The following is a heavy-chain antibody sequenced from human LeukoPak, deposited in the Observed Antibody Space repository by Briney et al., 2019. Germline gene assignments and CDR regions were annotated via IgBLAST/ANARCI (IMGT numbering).Heavy chain of an antibody. CDR1: VFTFSSYS. D-gene: IGHD1-26*01. V-gene: IGHV3-48*01. Sequence: GGSLRLSCAASVFTFSSYSMNWVCQARAKGLAWVSYISSSSSTIYYADSVKGRFTISRDNAKNSLYLQMNSLRAEDTAVYYCASSGGSPTPDVWGKGTTVTVSS. CDR2: ISSSSSTI. CDR3: ASSGGSPTPDV. J-gene: IGHJ6*04.